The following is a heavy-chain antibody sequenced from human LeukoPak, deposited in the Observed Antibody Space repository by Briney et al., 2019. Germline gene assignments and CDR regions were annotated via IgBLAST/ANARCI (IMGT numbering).Heavy chain of an antibody. CDR2: IYYSGST. Sequence: ASETLSLTCTVSGGSISSSSYYWGWIRQPPGKGLEWIGSIYYSGSTYYNPSLKSRVTISVDTSKNQFSLKLSSVTAADTAVYYCARERHDYDSSGYRRHVLFDYWGQGTLVTVSS. V-gene: IGHV4-39*07. J-gene: IGHJ4*02. CDR1: GGSISSSSYY. CDR3: ARERHDYDSSGYRRHVLFDY. D-gene: IGHD3-22*01.